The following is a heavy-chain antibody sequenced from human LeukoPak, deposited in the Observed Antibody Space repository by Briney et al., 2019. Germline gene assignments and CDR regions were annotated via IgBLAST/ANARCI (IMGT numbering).Heavy chain of an antibody. Sequence: ASVKVSCKASGYTFTGYYMHWVRQAPGQGLEWMGWINPNSGGTNYAQKFNDRVTMTREVSISTAYMELSSLTYDDTAVYYCARGVLLQGRGAFDIWGQGSLVTVSS. CDR1: GYTFTGYY. J-gene: IGHJ3*02. V-gene: IGHV1-2*02. CDR3: ARGVLLQGRGAFDI. D-gene: IGHD3-16*01. CDR2: INPNSGGT.